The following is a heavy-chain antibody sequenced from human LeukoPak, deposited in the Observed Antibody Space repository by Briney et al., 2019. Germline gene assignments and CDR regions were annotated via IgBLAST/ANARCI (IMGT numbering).Heavy chain of an antibody. CDR2: IYYSGST. D-gene: IGHD2/OR15-2a*01. Sequence: TSETLSLTCTVSGGSISSYYWGWIRQPPGKGLEWIGSIYYSGSTYYNPSLKSRVTISVDTSKNQFSLKLSSVTAADTAVYYCARLSWPGRGSRFDPWGQGTLVTVSS. J-gene: IGHJ5*02. V-gene: IGHV4-39*07. CDR1: GGSISSYY. CDR3: ARLSWPGRGSRFDP.